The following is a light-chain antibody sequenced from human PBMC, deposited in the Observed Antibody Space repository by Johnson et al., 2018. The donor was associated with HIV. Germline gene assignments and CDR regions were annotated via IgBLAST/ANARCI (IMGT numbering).Light chain of an antibody. V-gene: IGLV1-51*01. CDR2: DNN. J-gene: IGLJ1*01. CDR1: SSNIGNNY. CDR3: GTWDNSLRTAF. Sequence: QSVLTQPPSVSAAAGQKVTISCSGSSSNIGNNYVAWYQQVPGTAPKLLIYDNNRRPSGVPDRFSGSKSGTSATLGITGLQTGDEAVYFCGTWDNSLRTAFFGTGNKVTGL.